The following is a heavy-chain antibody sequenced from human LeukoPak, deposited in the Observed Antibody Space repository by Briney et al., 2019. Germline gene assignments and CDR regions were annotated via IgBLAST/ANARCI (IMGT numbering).Heavy chain of an antibody. CDR2: IKNDGSEK. Sequence: AGGSLRLSCAASGFTFSTYWMSWLRRAPGRGLEWVANIKNDGSEKYYLDSVKGRFTISRDNAQNSIYLQVNSLRADDTAVYYCVREVPGIMVAFDLWGQGTMLSVSS. V-gene: IGHV3-7*04. CDR1: GFTFSTYW. J-gene: IGHJ3*01. D-gene: IGHD2-2*01. CDR3: VREVPGIMVAFDL.